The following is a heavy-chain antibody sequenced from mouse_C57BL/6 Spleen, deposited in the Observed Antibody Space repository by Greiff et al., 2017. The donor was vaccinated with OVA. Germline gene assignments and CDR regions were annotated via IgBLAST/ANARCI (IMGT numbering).Heavy chain of an antibody. D-gene: IGHD1-1*01. CDR2: INPNSGTT. V-gene: IGHV1-39*01. Sequence: EVQLQESGPELVKPGASVKISCKASGYSFTDSNMNWVKQSNGKSLEWIGVINPNSGTTSYNQKFKGKATLTVDQSSSTAYMQLNSLTSEDSAVYYGARGDYYGSSSLDYWGQGTTLTVSS. CDR3: ARGDYYGSSSLDY. CDR1: GYSFTDSN. J-gene: IGHJ2*01.